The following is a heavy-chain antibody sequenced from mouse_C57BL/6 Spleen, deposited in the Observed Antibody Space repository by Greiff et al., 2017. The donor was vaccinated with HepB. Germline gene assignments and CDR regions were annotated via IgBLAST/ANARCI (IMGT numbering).Heavy chain of an antibody. Sequence: DVQLVESGEGLVKPGGSLKLSCAASGFTFSSYAMSWVRQTPEKRLEWVAYISSGGDYIYYADTVKGRFTLSRDNARNTLYLQMSSLKSEDTAMYYCTRDSYDGYYEAWFAYWGQGTLVTVSA. D-gene: IGHD2-3*01. J-gene: IGHJ3*01. V-gene: IGHV5-9-1*02. CDR3: TRDSYDGYYEAWFAY. CDR2: ISSGGDYI. CDR1: GFTFSSYA.